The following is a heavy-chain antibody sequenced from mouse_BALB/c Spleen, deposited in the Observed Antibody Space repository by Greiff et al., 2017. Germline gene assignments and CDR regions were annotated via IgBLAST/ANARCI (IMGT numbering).Heavy chain of an antibody. Sequence: VQLQQSGAELVRSGASVKLSCTASGFNIKDYYMHWVKQRPEQGLEWIGWIDPENGDTEYAPKFQGKATMTADTSSNTAYLQLSSLTSEDTAVYYCNARRRRSGAMDYWGQGTSVTVAS. CDR1: GFNIKDYY. D-gene: IGHD3-1*01. CDR2: IDPENGDT. CDR3: NARRRRSGAMDY. V-gene: IGHV14-4*02. J-gene: IGHJ4*01.